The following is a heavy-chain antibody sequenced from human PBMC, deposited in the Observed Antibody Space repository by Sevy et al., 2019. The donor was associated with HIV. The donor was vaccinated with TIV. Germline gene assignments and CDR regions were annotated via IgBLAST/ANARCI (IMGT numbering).Heavy chain of an antibody. CDR1: GFRFNDYF. CDR3: ARVVGGIGGDSLGPEF. D-gene: IGHD3-10*01. Sequence: GGSLRLSCAASGFRFNDYFMNWIRQAPGKGLEWISYISASTNYLNYAESVRGRFTISRDNAKNALYLQMDSLRVEDTAVYYCARVVGGIGGDSLGPEFWGQGTLVTVSS. CDR2: ISASTNYL. V-gene: IGHV3-11*06. J-gene: IGHJ4*02.